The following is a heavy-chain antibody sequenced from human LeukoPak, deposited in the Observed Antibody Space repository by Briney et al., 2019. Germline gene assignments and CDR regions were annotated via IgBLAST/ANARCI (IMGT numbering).Heavy chain of an antibody. D-gene: IGHD5-24*01. CDR3: ARQPVEMSTIAAIDY. CDR1: GGSISSFY. CDR2: IYHSGSA. Sequence: PSETLSLTCTVSGGSISSFYWSWIRQPPGKGLEWIGYIYHSGSAKYNPSLKSRVTISVDTSKNQFSLKLGSVTAADTAVYYCARQPVEMSTIAAIDYWGQGTLVTVSS. V-gene: IGHV4-59*01. J-gene: IGHJ4*02.